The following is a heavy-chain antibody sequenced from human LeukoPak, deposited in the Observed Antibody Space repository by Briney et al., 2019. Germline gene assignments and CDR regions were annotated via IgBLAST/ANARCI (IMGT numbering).Heavy chain of an antibody. CDR3: AKGYCSGTSCYVAPHY. V-gene: IGHV3-23*01. CDR1: GFAFSRLA. Sequence: PGGSLRLSCAASGFAFSRLAMSWVRQAPGKGLELVSAITGSGDSTSYADSVKGRFTISRDNSKNTLYLQMNYMRAEDTAAYYCAKGYCSGTSCYVAPHYWGQGTLVTVSS. CDR2: ITGSGDST. J-gene: IGHJ4*02. D-gene: IGHD2-2*01.